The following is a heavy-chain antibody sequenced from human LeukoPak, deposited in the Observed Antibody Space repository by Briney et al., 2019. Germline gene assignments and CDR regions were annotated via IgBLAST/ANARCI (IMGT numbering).Heavy chain of an antibody. CDR1: GFTFSGSA. V-gene: IGHV3-73*01. CDR3: AKGNKPTTTVILGDAFDI. J-gene: IGHJ3*02. Sequence: PGGSLRLSCAASGFTFSGSAMHWVRQASGKGLEWVGRIRSKANSYATAYAASVKGRFTISRDNSKNMLYLQMNSLRGEDTALYFCAKGNKPTTTVILGDAFDIWGQGTMVTVFS. D-gene: IGHD4-17*01. CDR2: IRSKANSYAT.